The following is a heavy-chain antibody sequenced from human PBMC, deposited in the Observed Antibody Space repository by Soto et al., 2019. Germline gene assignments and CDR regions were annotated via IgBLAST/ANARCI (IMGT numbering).Heavy chain of an antibody. J-gene: IGHJ6*02. CDR1: GGTFSSYA. CDR2: IIPIFGTA. CDR3: ARVFSKGTSYYYYGMDV. Sequence: SVKVSCKASGGTFSSYAISWVRQAPGQGLEWMGGIIPIFGTANYAQKFQGRVTITADESTSTAYMELSSLRSEDTAVYYCARVFSKGTSYYYYGMDVWGQGXTVTVYS. V-gene: IGHV1-69*13. D-gene: IGHD4-4*01.